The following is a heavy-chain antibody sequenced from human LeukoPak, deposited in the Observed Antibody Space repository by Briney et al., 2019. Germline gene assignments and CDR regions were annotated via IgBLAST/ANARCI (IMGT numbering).Heavy chain of an antibody. CDR3: ARVVQSTDSSGFYLPEYFQH. D-gene: IGHD3-22*01. J-gene: IGHJ1*01. Sequence: SETLSLTCTVSGGSISSGSYHWGWIRQPPGKGLEWIGSIYHSGSTYYNPSLKSRVTISVDTSKNQFSLKLRSVTAADTAVYYCARVVQSTDSSGFYLPEYFQHWGQGTLVTVSS. CDR2: IYHSGST. CDR1: GGSISSGSYH. V-gene: IGHV4-39*07.